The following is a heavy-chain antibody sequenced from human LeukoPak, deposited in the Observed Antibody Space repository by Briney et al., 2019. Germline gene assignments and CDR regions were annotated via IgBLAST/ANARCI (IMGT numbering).Heavy chain of an antibody. CDR2: IYHHGAT. J-gene: IGHJ5*02. CDR3: ARGRGWNWFDP. CDR1: PGSIITNDYS. V-gene: IGHV4-30-2*01. Sequence: SETLSLTYAVSPGSIITNDYSWNWIRQTPGKGLEWIGYIYHHGATNYNPSLRSRVTISLDGSKTQFSLRLNSVTAADTAVYYCARGRGWNWFDPWGQGTLVTVSS. D-gene: IGHD3-10*01.